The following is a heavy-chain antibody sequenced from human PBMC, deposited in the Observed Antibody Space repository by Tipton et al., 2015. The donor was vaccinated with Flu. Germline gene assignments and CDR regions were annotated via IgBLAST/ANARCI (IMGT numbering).Heavy chain of an antibody. J-gene: IGHJ6*02. D-gene: IGHD6-13*01. CDR2: IDSAGDT. CDR3: ARGPLPDSNWYNGMDV. CDR1: GFTFSSYD. V-gene: IGHV3-13*01. Sequence: GSLRLSCAASGFTFSSYDMHWVRQPTGEGLQWVSGIDSAGDTYYLDTVKGRFTISRDNAKNSLYLQMNSLRADDTAVYFCARGPLPDSNWYNGMDVWGQGTTVTVSS.